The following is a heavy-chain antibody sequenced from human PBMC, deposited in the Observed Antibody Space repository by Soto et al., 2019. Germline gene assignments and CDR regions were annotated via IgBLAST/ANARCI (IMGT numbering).Heavy chain of an antibody. V-gene: IGHV3-23*01. D-gene: IGHD2-15*01. Sequence: GGSLRLSCAASGFTFSSYAMSWLRQAPGKGLEWVSAISGSGGSTYYADSVKGRFTISRDNSKNTLYLQMNSLRAEDTAVYYCAKGSVVVVAAMLNYWGQGTLVTVSS. CDR2: ISGSGGST. J-gene: IGHJ4*02. CDR1: GFTFSSYA. CDR3: AKGSVVVVAAMLNY.